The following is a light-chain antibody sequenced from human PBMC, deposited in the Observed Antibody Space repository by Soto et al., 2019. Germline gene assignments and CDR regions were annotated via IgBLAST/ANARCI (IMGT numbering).Light chain of an antibody. CDR3: QQYHNLPIT. J-gene: IGKJ5*01. V-gene: IGKV1-33*01. CDR2: DAS. Sequence: IQLTQSLSSLSASVGDRVTITCRASQGISSALAWYQQKPGKAPNLLIYDASNLETGVPSRFSGSGSGTDFTFTISSLQPEDIGTYYCQQYHNLPITFGQGTRLEIK. CDR1: QGISSA.